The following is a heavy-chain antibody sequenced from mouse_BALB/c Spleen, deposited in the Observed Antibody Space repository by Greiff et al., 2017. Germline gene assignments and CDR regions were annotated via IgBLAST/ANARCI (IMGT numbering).Heavy chain of an antibody. V-gene: IGHV2-2*02. J-gene: IGHJ3*01. D-gene: IGHD2-14*01. CDR3: ARNEDYRYGAWFAY. CDR1: GFSLTSYG. CDR2: IWSGGST. Sequence: VQLQQSGPGLVQPSQSLSITCTVSGFSLTSYGVHWVRQSPGKGLEWLGVIWSGGSTDYNAAFISRLSISKDNSKSQVFFKMNSLQANDTAIYYCARNEDYRYGAWFAYWGQGTLVTVSA.